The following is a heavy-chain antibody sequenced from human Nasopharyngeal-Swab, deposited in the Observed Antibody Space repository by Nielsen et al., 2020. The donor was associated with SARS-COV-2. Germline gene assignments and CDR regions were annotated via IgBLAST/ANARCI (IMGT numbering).Heavy chain of an antibody. V-gene: IGHV3-53*01. CDR3: ARDLDMAGGLDV. CDR2: IYSGGST. D-gene: IGHD6-19*01. CDR1: GFTVSSNY. J-gene: IGHJ6*02. Sequence: GESLKISCAASGFTVSSNYMSWVRQAPGKGLEWVSVIYSGGSTYYADSVKGRFTISRDNSKNTLYLQMNSLRAEDTAVYYCARDLDMAGGLDVWGQGTTVTVSS.